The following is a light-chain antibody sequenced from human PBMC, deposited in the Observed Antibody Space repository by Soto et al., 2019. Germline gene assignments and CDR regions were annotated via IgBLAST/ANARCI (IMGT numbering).Light chain of an antibody. CDR3: SSFTSRFTFNYI. J-gene: IGLJ1*01. V-gene: IGLV2-14*01. CDR1: SSDVGGYNY. CDR2: EVT. Sequence: QSALTQPASVSGSPGQSITISCTGTSSDVGGYNYVSWYQQHPGKAPKIIIYEVTNRPSGVSNRFSGFKSGNTASLTISGLQAEDDADYYCSSFTSRFTFNYIFGTGTKVTVL.